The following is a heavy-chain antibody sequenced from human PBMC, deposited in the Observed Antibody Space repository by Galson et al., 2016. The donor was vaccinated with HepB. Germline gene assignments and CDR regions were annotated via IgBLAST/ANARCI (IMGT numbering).Heavy chain of an antibody. CDR1: GFSLSSNGMG. D-gene: IGHD5-18*01. Sequence: PALVTPPQTLTLTCTFSGFSLSSNGMGVGWVRQPPGRALEWLALIHWDDNSRYSPSLRSRLFIAKDTSKNQAVLVMTNIDPLDTATYFCVHRNSDRLFDYWGQGLLVTVSS. CDR3: VHRNSDRLFDY. J-gene: IGHJ4*02. CDR2: IHWDDNS. V-gene: IGHV2-5*02.